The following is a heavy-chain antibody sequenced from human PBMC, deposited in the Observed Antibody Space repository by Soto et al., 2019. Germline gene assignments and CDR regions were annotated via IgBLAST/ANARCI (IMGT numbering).Heavy chain of an antibody. CDR3: ARGWLATGGSLSYMDV. CDR2: IGTAGDT. CDR1: GFTFSSYD. D-gene: IGHD6-13*01. V-gene: IGHV3-13*01. J-gene: IGHJ6*03. Sequence: EVQLVESGGGLTQPGGSLRLSCAASGFTFSSYDMHWVRQATGKGLEWVSAIGTAGDTYYPGSVKGRFTISRENAKNSLYLQMNSLRAGDTALYYCARGWLATGGSLSYMDVWGKGTTVTVSS.